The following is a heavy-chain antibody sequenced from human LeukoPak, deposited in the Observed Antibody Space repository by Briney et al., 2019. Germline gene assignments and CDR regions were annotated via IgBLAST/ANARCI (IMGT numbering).Heavy chain of an antibody. D-gene: IGHD3-10*01. J-gene: IGHJ4*02. CDR3: ARDLYYGSGSYSPLDY. Sequence: GGSLRLSCAASGFTFDDYGMSWVRQAPGKGLVWVSRINSDGSSTSYADSVKGRFTISRDNAKNTLYLQMNSLRAEDTAVYYCARDLYYGSGSYSPLDYWGQGTLVTVSS. V-gene: IGHV3-74*01. CDR1: GFTFDDYG. CDR2: INSDGSST.